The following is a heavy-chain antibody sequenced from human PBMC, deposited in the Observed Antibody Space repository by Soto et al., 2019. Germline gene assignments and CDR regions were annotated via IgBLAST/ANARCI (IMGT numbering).Heavy chain of an antibody. J-gene: IGHJ4*02. Sequence: SETLSLTCTVSGGSISSYYLSWIRQPPGKGLEWIGYIYYSGSTNYNPSLKSRVTISVDTSKNQFSLKLSSVTAADTAVYYCARRYGDCFDYWGQGTLVTVSS. V-gene: IGHV4-59*08. CDR1: GGSISSYY. D-gene: IGHD4-17*01. CDR3: ARRYGDCFDY. CDR2: IYYSGST.